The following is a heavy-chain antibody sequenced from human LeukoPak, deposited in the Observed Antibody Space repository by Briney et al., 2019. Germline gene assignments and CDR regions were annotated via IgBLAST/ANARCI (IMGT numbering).Heavy chain of an antibody. J-gene: IGHJ4*02. CDR1: GFTFKNYA. CDR3: AKPGRTAADLFDS. Sequence: GGSLRLSCAASGFTFKNYALSWVRQAPGKGLEWVSGFSVNGRDTYYADFVKGRFTIARDIAKNTLYLQMNSLRAEDTATYYCAKPGRTAADLFDSWGQGTLVTVSS. D-gene: IGHD6-25*01. CDR2: FSVNGRDT. V-gene: IGHV3-23*01.